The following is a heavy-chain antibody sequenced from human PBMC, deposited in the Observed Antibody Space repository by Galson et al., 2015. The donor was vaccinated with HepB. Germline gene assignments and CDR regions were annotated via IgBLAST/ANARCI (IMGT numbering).Heavy chain of an antibody. CDR1: GFALTDYA. J-gene: IGHJ2*01. D-gene: IGHD3-10*01. Sequence: LRLSCAVSGFALTDYAMSWVRQAPGKGLEWVSGISGSSGSTHYIDSVKGRFTISRDNSKNTLYLRMNSLRAEDTAVYYCAKSREREKLLRRWSWYFDLWGRGTLVIVSS. CDR2: ISGSSGST. CDR3: AKSREREKLLRRWSWYFDL. V-gene: IGHV3-23*01.